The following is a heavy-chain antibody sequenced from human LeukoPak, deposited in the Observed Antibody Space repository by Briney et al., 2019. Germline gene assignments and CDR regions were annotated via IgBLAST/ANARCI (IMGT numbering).Heavy chain of an antibody. CDR3: ASHYGSGSYYSVPSDY. Sequence: SETLSLTCTVSGYSISSGYYWGWIRQPPGKGLEWIGSIYHSGSTYYNPSLKSRVTISVDTSKNQFSLKLSSVTAADTAVYYCASHYGSGSYYSVPSDYWGQGTLVTVSS. V-gene: IGHV4-38-2*02. J-gene: IGHJ4*02. D-gene: IGHD3-10*01. CDR2: IYHSGST. CDR1: GYSISSGYY.